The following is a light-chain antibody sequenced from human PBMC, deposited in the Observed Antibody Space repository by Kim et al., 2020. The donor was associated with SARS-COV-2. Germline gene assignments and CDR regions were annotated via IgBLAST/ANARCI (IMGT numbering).Light chain of an antibody. V-gene: IGKV1-16*02. CDR3: QQYNSYPLT. J-gene: IGKJ2*01. CDR1: QSSSNH. CDR2: GAS. Sequence: SASVGCRVTITCRASQSSSNHLAWFQQKPGKAPKALIYGASSLQSGVASKFSGSGSETHFTLTLTSLQPEDFAIYYCQQYNSYPLTFGRGTKLEI.